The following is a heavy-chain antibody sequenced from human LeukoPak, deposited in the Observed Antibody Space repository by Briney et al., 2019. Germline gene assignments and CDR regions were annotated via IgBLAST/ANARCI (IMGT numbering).Heavy chain of an antibody. D-gene: IGHD3-3*01. V-gene: IGHV1-8*01. CDR2: MNTNSGNT. CDR1: GYPFTSYN. Sequence: ASVKVSRKASGYPFTSYNVNWVRQATGQGLEWMGWMNTNSGNTGYSQNFQGRVTMTRDTSISTAYMELSSLMSEDTAVYYCARGLPKAVFGMVIEDWGQGTLVTVSS. J-gene: IGHJ1*01. CDR3: ARGLPKAVFGMVIED.